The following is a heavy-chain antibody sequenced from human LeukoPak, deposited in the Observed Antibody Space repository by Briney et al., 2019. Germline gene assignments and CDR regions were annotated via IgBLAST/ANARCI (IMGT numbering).Heavy chain of an antibody. CDR3: ARDPWGARSSLDC. CDR2: ISGSGGST. V-gene: IGHV3-23*01. CDR1: GFIFSNYV. D-gene: IGHD1-26*01. J-gene: IGHJ4*02. Sequence: QPGGSLRLSCAASGFIFSNYVMSWVRQAPGKGLERVSAISGSGGSTYYADSVKGRFTISRDNAKNSLYLQMNSLRAEDTAVYYCARDPWGARSSLDCWGQGTLVTVSS.